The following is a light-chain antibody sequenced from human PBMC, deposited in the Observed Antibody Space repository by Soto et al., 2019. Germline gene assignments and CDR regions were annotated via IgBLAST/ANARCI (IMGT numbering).Light chain of an antibody. Sequence: DIQMTQSPSTLSGSVGDRVTITCRASQTISSWLAWYQQKPGKAPKLLIYKASTLKSGVPSRFSGSGSGTDFTLTISSLQPEDFATYYCQQYDSYSWMFGQGTKVDIK. CDR3: QQYDSYSWM. CDR1: QTISSW. CDR2: KAS. V-gene: IGKV1-5*03. J-gene: IGKJ1*01.